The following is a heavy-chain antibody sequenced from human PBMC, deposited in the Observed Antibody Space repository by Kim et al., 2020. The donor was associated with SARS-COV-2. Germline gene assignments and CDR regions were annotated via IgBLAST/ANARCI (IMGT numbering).Heavy chain of an antibody. CDR1: GFTFSSYA. J-gene: IGHJ6*02. Sequence: GGSLRLSCSASGFTFSSYAMHWVRQAPGKGLEYVSAISSNGGSTYYADSVKGRFTISRDNSKNTLYLQMSSLRAEDTAVYYCVKVGWGYDILTGYPVWGQGTTVTVSS. D-gene: IGHD3-9*01. CDR3: VKVGWGYDILTGYPV. V-gene: IGHV3-64D*09. CDR2: ISSNGGST.